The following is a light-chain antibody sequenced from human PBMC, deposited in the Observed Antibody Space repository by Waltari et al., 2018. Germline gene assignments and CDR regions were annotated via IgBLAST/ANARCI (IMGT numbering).Light chain of an antibody. CDR1: QSLVDRADGNTY. J-gene: IGKJ4*01. CDR2: MVS. Sequence: VVLTQTPLSLPVTLGEPAPISCTSSQSLVDRADGNTYLDWFLQKPGQSPQRLIFMVSLRASGVPDRFSGSGSGSDFTLQISRVEADDVGIYYCMQRMEFPLTFGGGTKVEIK. CDR3: MQRMEFPLT. V-gene: IGKV2-40*01.